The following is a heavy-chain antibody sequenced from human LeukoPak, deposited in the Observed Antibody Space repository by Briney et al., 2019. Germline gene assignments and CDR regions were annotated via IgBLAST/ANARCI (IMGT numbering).Heavy chain of an antibody. CDR3: AAQCNDDFCYKRDYMDV. CDR2: INPNSGGT. CDR1: KNMFTGYF. J-gene: IGHJ6*03. D-gene: IGHD2-2*02. Sequence: RASVKVSCKTSKNMFTGYFMHWVRQAPGQGLEWIGWINPNSGGTLFARRFPGRVTMTRDTSIGATYMELSRLTSDDTALYYCAAQCNDDFCYKRDYMDVWGKGTMVIVSS. V-gene: IGHV1-2*02.